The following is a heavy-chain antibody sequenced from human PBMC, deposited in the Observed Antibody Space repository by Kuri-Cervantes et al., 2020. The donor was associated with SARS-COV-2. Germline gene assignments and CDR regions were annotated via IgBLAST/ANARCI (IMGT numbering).Heavy chain of an antibody. CDR1: GGSISSGGYY. J-gene: IGHJ4*02. D-gene: IGHD1-26*01. V-gene: IGHV4-30-2*01. CDR2: IYHSGST. Sequence: LRLSCAVSGGSISSGGYYWSWIRQPPGKGLEWIGYIYHSGSTYYNPSLKSRVTISVDRSKNQFSLKLSSVTAADTAVYYCARVGYSGEKVFDYWGQGTLVTVSS. CDR3: ARVGYSGEKVFDY.